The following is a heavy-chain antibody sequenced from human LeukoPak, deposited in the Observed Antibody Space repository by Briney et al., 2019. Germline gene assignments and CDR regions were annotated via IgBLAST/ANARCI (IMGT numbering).Heavy chain of an antibody. D-gene: IGHD5-12*01. CDR3: AKMAIVGNWFDP. V-gene: IGHV3-23*01. CDR2: IADSGGST. Sequence: GGSLRLSWAASGFTFTTYAMSWIRQAPGKGLKWVSGIADSGGSTFYADAVKGRFTISRDTSKNTQYLQMNSLRAEDTAVYYCAKMAIVGNWFDPWGQGTLVTASS. J-gene: IGHJ5*02. CDR1: GFTFTTYA.